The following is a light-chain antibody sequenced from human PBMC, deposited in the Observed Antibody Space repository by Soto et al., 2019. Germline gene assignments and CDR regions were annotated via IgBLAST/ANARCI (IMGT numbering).Light chain of an antibody. CDR3: RQDYNYPWP. CDR1: QGIRND. J-gene: IGKJ1*01. V-gene: IGKV1-6*01. CDR2: DAS. Sequence: AIQMTQSPSSLSASVGDRVTITCRASQGIRNDLGWYQQKPGKAPKLLIYDASSLQSGVPSRFSGSGSGTDFTLAISSLQPEDFATYYCRQDYNYPWPFGQGTKVEIK.